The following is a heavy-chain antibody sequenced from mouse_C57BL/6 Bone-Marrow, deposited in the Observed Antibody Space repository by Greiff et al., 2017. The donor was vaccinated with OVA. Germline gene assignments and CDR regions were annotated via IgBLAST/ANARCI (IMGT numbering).Heavy chain of an antibody. Sequence: EVKLVESGGDLVKPGGSLKLSCEASGFTFSSYGMSWVRQTPDKRLEWVATISSGGSYTYYPDSVKGRFTISRDNAKNTQYLQMSSLKSEDTAMYYCSRERGDVEAMDYWGQGTSVTVSS. CDR1: GFTFSSYG. V-gene: IGHV5-6*01. D-gene: IGHD3-3*01. J-gene: IGHJ4*01. CDR3: SRERGDVEAMDY. CDR2: ISSGGSYT.